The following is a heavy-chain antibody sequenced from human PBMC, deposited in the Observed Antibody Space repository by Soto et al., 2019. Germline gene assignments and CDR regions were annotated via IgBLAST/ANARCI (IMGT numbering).Heavy chain of an antibody. CDR2: IQSGGTT. D-gene: IGHD2-15*01. V-gene: IGHV3-66*01. CDR3: ARDDVLCDGGRCYGIPLAV. CDR1: GFTVSSKY. Sequence: PGGSLRLSCAASGFTVSSKYMTWVRQAPGKGLEWVSLIQSGGTTYYADSVKGRFTISRDTSENTLHLQTDSLRVEDTAVYYCARDDVLCDGGRCYGIPLAVWGKGTTVTVSS. J-gene: IGHJ6*04.